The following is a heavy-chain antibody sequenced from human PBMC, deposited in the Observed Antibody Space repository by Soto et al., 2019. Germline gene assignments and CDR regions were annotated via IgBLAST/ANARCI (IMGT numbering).Heavy chain of an antibody. CDR2: IWYDGSNK. CDR3: ARGAPGAVDDAFDI. D-gene: IGHD6-19*01. Sequence: QVQLVESGGGVVQPGRSLRLSCAASGFTFSSYGMHWVRQAPGKGLEWVTFIWYDGSNKNYADSVKGRFTISRDNSKNTLYLQMNSLRAEDMAVYYCARGAPGAVDDAFDIWGQGTMVTVSS. V-gene: IGHV3-33*01. J-gene: IGHJ3*02. CDR1: GFTFSSYG.